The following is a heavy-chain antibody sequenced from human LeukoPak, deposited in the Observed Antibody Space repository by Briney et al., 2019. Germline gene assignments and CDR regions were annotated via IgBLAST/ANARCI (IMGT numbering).Heavy chain of an antibody. V-gene: IGHV4-30-4*01. D-gene: IGHD2-15*01. CDR1: GGSISSGDYY. CDR3: ARDGTWRLDY. Sequence: SETLSLTCTVSGGSISSGDYYWSWIRQPPGKGLEWIGYIYYSGSTYYNPSLKSRVTISVDTSRNQFSLQLNSVTPDDTAVYYCARDGTWRLDYWGQGILVTVSS. CDR2: IYYSGST. J-gene: IGHJ4*02.